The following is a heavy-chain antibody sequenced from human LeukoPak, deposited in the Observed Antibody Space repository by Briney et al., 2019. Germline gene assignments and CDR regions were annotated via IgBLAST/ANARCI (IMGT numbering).Heavy chain of an antibody. Sequence: GWSLRLSCAASGFTFSSYSMNWVRQAPGKGLVGVSSISSSSSYIYYADSVKGRFAISRDNAKNSLYLQMNSLRAEDTAVYYCARDGGIVGAQGDYWGQGTLVTVSS. J-gene: IGHJ4*02. CDR3: ARDGGIVGAQGDY. V-gene: IGHV3-21*01. CDR2: ISSSSSYI. D-gene: IGHD1-26*01. CDR1: GFTFSSYS.